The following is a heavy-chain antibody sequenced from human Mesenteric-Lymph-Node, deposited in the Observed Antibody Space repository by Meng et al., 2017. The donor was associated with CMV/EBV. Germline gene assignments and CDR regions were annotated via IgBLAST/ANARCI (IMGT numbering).Heavy chain of an antibody. Sequence: QVRLQQWGAGLLKPSETLSLTCAVYGGSFSGYYWSWIRQPPGKGLEWIGEINHSGSTNYNPSLKSRVTISVDTSKNQFPLKLSSVTAADTAVYYCARHQRWLKSEGGFNYWGQGTLVTVSS. CDR3: ARHQRWLKSEGGFNY. CDR2: INHSGST. CDR1: GGSFSGYY. V-gene: IGHV4-34*01. D-gene: IGHD4-23*01. J-gene: IGHJ4*02.